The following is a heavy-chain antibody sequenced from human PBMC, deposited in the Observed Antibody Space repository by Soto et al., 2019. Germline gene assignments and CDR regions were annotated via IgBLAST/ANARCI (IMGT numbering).Heavy chain of an antibody. J-gene: IGHJ4*02. D-gene: IGHD1-26*01. V-gene: IGHV5-51*01. CDR1: GYSFTSYW. CDR2: IYPGDSDT. CDR3: ARYSGSYWHYLDH. Sequence: GESLQISCKGSGYSFTSYWIGWVRQMPGKGLEWMGIIYPGDSDTRYRPSFQGQVTISVDKSMSTAYLQWSSLEASDTAMYYCARYSGSYWHYLDHWGQGTLVTVSS.